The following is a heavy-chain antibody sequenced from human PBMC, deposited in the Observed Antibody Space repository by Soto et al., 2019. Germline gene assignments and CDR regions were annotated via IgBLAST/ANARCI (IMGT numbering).Heavy chain of an antibody. D-gene: IGHD4-17*01. Sequence: QVQLQESGPGLVKPSQTLSLTCTVSGGSISSGDYYWSWIRQPPGKGLEWIAYITYSVSTYYNPSLKSRVTISVDTSKNQFSLKLSSVTAADAAVYYCARFTVTKLSCEYWGQGALVTVSS. V-gene: IGHV4-30-4*01. CDR1: GGSISSGDYY. CDR3: ARFTVTKLSCEY. CDR2: ITYSVST. J-gene: IGHJ4*02.